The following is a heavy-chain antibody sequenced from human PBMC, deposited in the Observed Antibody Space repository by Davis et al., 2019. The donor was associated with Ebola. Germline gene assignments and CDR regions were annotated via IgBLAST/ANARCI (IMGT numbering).Heavy chain of an antibody. Sequence: GGSLRLSCAASGFTFSSYAMSWVRQAPGKGLEWVSAISGSGGSTYYADSVKGRFTTSRDNSKNTLYLQMNSLRAEDTAVYYCARDHMENYFDYWGQGTLVTVSS. D-gene: IGHD1-1*01. J-gene: IGHJ4*02. V-gene: IGHV3-23*01. CDR3: ARDHMENYFDY. CDR1: GFTFSSYA. CDR2: ISGSGGST.